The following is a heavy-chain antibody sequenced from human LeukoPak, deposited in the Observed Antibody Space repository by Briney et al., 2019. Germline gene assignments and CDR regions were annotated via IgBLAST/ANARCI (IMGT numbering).Heavy chain of an antibody. Sequence: ESGPTLVNPTQTLTLTCTFSGFSLSTSGVNVGWIRQPPGKALEWLALIYWDDDKRYSTSLRSRVTITKATSKNQVILTMTNMGPVDTATYYCALRRSTGDGFDIWGQGTMVTVSS. CDR2: IYWDDDK. V-gene: IGHV2-5*02. CDR1: GFSLSTSGVN. J-gene: IGHJ3*02. CDR3: ALRRSTGDGFDI. D-gene: IGHD7-27*01.